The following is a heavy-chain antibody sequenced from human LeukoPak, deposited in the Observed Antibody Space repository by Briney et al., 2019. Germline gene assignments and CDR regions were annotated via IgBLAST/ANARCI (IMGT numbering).Heavy chain of an antibody. CDR3: ARGWFGESNTNYYYYGMDV. J-gene: IGHJ6*02. Sequence: ASVKVSCKASGYTFTSYDINWVRQATGQGLEWMGWMNPNSGNTGYAQKFQGRVTMTRNTSISTAYMELSSLRSEDTAVYYCARGWFGESNTNYYYYGMDVWGQGTTVTVSS. V-gene: IGHV1-8*01. CDR2: MNPNSGNT. D-gene: IGHD3-10*01. CDR1: GYTFTSYD.